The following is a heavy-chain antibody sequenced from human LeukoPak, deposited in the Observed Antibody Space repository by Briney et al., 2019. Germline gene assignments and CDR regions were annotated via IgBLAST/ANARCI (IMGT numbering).Heavy chain of an antibody. J-gene: IGHJ3*02. CDR2: IYYSGST. Sequence: PSETLSLTCTVSGGAISSSSYYWGWIRHPPGKGLEWVGSIYYSGSTYYNPSLKSRATISVATSKNPFSLKPRSVTAADTAVYYCATPGKHYYGSGSYFRTYAFDIWGQGTMVTVSS. CDR1: GGAISSSSYY. CDR3: ATPGKHYYGSGSYFRTYAFDI. V-gene: IGHV4-39*01. D-gene: IGHD3-10*01.